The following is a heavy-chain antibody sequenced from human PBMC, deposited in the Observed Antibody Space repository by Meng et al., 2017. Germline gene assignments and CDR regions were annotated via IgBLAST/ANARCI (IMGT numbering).Heavy chain of an antibody. J-gene: IGHJ4*02. CDR1: GYTLTGYY. Sequence: QVQVVQDGAGVKKPGASVKVSCKASGYTLTGYYMHWVRQAPGQGLEWMGRINPNSGGTNYAQKFQGRVTMTRDTSISTAYMELSRLRSDDTAVYYCARFGGIVATISAFDYWGQGTLVTVSS. CDR2: INPNSGGT. CDR3: ARFGGIVATISAFDY. D-gene: IGHD5-12*01. V-gene: IGHV1-2*06.